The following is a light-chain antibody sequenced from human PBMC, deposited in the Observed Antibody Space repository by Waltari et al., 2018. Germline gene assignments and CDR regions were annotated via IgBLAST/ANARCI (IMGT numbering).Light chain of an antibody. CDR1: LSVLYSSNNKNY. J-gene: IGKJ1*01. Sequence: DIVMTQSPDSLAVSLGERATINCKSSLSVLYSSNNKNYLAWYQQKPGQAPKLLIYWASTRESGVPDRFSGSGSGTDLTLNISSLEAEDVAVYYCQQDYSTPWTFGQGTKVEIK. CDR3: QQDYSTPWT. CDR2: WAS. V-gene: IGKV4-1*01.